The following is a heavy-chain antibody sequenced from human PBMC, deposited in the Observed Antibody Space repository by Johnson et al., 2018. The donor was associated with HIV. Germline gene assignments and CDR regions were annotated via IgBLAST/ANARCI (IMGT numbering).Heavy chain of an antibody. D-gene: IGHD6-19*01. CDR3: ARDHGWSRGWLFDAFDI. Sequence: VQLVESGGGVVRPGGSLRLSCAASGFTFDDYGMNWVRQVPGKGLAWVSGIKWNGGSTGSADSVKGRFTLSRDNSKNTVYLQMNSLRPEDTAVYYCARDHGWSRGWLFDAFDIWGQGTMVTVSS. V-gene: IGHV3-20*04. CDR2: IKWNGGST. CDR1: GFTFDDYG. J-gene: IGHJ3*02.